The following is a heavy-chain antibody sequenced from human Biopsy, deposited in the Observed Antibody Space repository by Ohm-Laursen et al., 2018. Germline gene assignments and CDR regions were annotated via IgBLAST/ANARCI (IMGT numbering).Heavy chain of an antibody. Sequence: SVKVSCKAPGGTFSNYGVNWVRQAPGQGLEWLGGNIPILGTGNYAQKFQDRATVAADTSTSTATMELRSLRSDDTAVYYCATKLTGYFHHWGQGTLVIVSS. V-gene: IGHV1-69*06. CDR1: GGTFSNYG. J-gene: IGHJ1*01. CDR2: NIPILGTG. D-gene: IGHD3-9*01. CDR3: ATKLTGYFHH.